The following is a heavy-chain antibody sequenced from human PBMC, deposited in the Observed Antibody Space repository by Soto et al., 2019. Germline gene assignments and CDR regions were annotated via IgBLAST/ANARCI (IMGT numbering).Heavy chain of an antibody. D-gene: IGHD4-17*01. CDR2: ISDSGNT. J-gene: IGHJ3*01. CDR3: ARDLKNDSGDYIVLEAFDV. V-gene: IGHV4-31*03. Sequence: QVQLQESGPGLVKPSQTLSLTCTVTGGSINGGNYYWSWIRQPPGKGLEWIGYISDSGNTFYTPSLASRLTVSLDTSQNYFTLELTSVTAADTAIYYFARDLKNDSGDYIVLEAFDVWGHGTMVTVSS. CDR1: GGSINGGNYY.